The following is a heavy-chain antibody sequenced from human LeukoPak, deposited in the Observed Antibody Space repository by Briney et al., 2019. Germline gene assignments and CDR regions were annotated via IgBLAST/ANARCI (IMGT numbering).Heavy chain of an antibody. CDR3: ARDPLDISRWTNAFDI. Sequence: GSLRLSCAASGFTFVNYGFHWVRQAPVKALEWVAFISYNGNQKYGDSVKGRFTISRDNSKNTLYLQVNGLRPEDTAVYYCARDPLDISRWTNAFDIWGQGTMVSVSS. CDR2: ISYNGNQ. V-gene: IGHV3-30-3*01. CDR1: GFTFVNYG. D-gene: IGHD2-2*03. J-gene: IGHJ3*02.